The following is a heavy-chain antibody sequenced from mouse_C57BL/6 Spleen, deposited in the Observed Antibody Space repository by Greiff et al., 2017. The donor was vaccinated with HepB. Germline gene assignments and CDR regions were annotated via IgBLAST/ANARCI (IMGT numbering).Heavy chain of an antibody. CDR1: GYTFTSYW. Sequence: VQLQQPGAELVKPGASVKMSCKASGYTFTSYWITWVKQRPGQGLEWIGDIYPGSGSTNYNEKFKSKATLTVDTSSSTAYMQLSSLTSEDSAVYYCARWDYYGSSYGYAMVYWGQGTSVTVSS. CDR3: ARWDYYGSSYGYAMVY. CDR2: IYPGSGST. V-gene: IGHV1-55*01. D-gene: IGHD1-1*01. J-gene: IGHJ4*01.